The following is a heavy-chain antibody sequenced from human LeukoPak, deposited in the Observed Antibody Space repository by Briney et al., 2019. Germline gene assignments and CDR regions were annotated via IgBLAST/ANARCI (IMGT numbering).Heavy chain of an antibody. J-gene: IGHJ4*02. CDR2: IIPILGIA. CDR3: ARAPTISDYYDSSGYLDY. D-gene: IGHD3-22*01. V-gene: IGHV1-69*04. CDR1: GGTFSSYA. Sequence: ASVKVSCKASGGTFSSYAISWVRQAPGQGLEWMGRIIPILGIANYAQKFQGRVTITADKSTSTAYMELSSLRSEDTAVYYCARAPTISDYYDSSGYLDYWGQGTLVTVSS.